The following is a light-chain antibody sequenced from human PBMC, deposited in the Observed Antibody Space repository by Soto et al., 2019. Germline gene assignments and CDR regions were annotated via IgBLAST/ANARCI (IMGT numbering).Light chain of an antibody. Sequence: QSALTQPRSVSGSPGQSVTISCTGTSSDVGGYNYVSWYQQHPGKAPKLMIYDVSKRPSGVTDRFSGSKSGNTASLTISGLQAEDEADYYCCSYAGSYTWVFGPGTKVTVL. CDR1: SSDVGGYNY. CDR3: CSYAGSYTWV. V-gene: IGLV2-11*01. J-gene: IGLJ1*01. CDR2: DVS.